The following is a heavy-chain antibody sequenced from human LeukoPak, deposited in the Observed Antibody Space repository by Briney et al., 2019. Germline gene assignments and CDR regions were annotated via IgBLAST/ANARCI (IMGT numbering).Heavy chain of an antibody. CDR1: GFTFSSYW. CDR3: ARGIAAARTVEYFQH. CDR2: INNDGSST. D-gene: IGHD6-13*01. V-gene: IGHV3-74*01. J-gene: IGHJ1*01. Sequence: GGSLRLSCAAPGFTFSSYWMHWVRQAPGKGLVCFSRINNDGSSTSYADSVKGRFTISRDNAKNTLYLQMNSLRAEDTAVYYCARGIAAARTVEYFQHWGQGTLVTVSS.